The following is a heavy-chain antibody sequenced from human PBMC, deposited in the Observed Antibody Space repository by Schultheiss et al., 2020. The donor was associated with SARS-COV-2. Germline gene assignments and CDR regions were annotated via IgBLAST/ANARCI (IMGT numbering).Heavy chain of an antibody. J-gene: IGHJ6*02. D-gene: IGHD2-2*01. CDR1: GFTFSSYW. Sequence: GESLKISCAASGFTFSSYWMHWVRQAPGKGLVWVSVIYSGGSTYYADSVKGRFTISRDNAKNSLYLQMNSLRAEDTAVYYCAREGCSSTSCYGGYYYYGMDVWGQGTTVTVSS. CDR3: AREGCSSTSCYGGYYYYGMDV. CDR2: IYSGGST. V-gene: IGHV3-53*01.